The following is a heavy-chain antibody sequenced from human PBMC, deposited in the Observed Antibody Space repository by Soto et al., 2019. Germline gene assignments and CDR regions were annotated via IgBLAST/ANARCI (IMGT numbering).Heavy chain of an antibody. CDR1: GGSFSGYY. V-gene: IGHV4-34*01. Sequence: PSETLSLTCAVYGGSFSGYYWTWIRQPPGTGLEWIGEINHSGSTNYNPSLKSRVTISVDTSKNQFSLKLSSVTAADTAVYYCASVPAATDNWFDPWGQGTLVTVSS. D-gene: IGHD2-2*01. J-gene: IGHJ5*02. CDR2: INHSGST. CDR3: ASVPAATDNWFDP.